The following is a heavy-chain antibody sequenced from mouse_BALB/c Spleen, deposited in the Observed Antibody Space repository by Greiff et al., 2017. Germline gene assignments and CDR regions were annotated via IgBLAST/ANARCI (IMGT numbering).Heavy chain of an antibody. V-gene: IGHV3-8*02. CDR3: ARVDSSGYLFAY. J-gene: IGHJ3*01. Sequence: EVQLQQSGPSLVKPSQTLSLTCSVTGDSITSGYWNWIRKFPGNKLEYMGYISYSGSTYYNPSLKSRISITRDTSKNQYYLQLNSVTTEDTATYYCARVDSSGYLFAYWGQGTLVTVSA. CDR1: GDSITSGY. D-gene: IGHD3-2*01. CDR2: ISYSGST.